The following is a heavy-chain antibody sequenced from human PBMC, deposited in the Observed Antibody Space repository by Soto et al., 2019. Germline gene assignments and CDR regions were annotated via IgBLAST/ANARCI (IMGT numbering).Heavy chain of an antibody. D-gene: IGHD3-3*01. V-gene: IGHV4-59*01. J-gene: IGHJ6*01. CDR2: MFYSGST. Sequence: SEKLPHTYTVSGGSIISYYWSGIRQPPGQGLEWIGYMFYSGSTNYNPSLTSRVTISLDTSKNQFSLKLSSVTAADTAIYYCASGVFWTGGHYYYVRDCRGKRTMVTRSS. CDR3: ASGVFWTGGHYYYVRDC. CDR1: GGSIISYY.